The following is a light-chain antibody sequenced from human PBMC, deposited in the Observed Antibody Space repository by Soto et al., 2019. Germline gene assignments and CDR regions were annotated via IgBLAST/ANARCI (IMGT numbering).Light chain of an antibody. CDR1: SSNIGAGFD. CDR3: QSYDSSLVGSYV. J-gene: IGLJ1*01. CDR2: GNS. V-gene: IGLV1-40*01. Sequence: QSVLTQPPSVSGAPGQRVTISCTGSSSNIGAGFDVHWYQQLPGTAPKLLIYGNSNRPSGVPDRFSGSKSGTSASLAITGLQAEDEADYYCQSYDSSLVGSYVFGTVTKLTVL.